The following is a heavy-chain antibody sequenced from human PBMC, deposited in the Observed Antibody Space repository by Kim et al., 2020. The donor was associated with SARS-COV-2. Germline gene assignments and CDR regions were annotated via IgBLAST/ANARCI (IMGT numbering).Heavy chain of an antibody. V-gene: IGHV3-74*01. CDR3: ARDPITRGSY. CDR2: GR. D-gene: IGHD3-10*01. J-gene: IGHJ4*02. Sequence: GRDYAPSVQVRFTISRDNAKNTLYLQMNSLRAEDTAVYYCARDPITRGSYWDQGILVTVSS.